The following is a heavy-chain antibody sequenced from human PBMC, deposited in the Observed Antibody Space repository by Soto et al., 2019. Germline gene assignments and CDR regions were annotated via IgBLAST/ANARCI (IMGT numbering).Heavy chain of an antibody. Sequence: GGSLRLSCAASGFTFSTFALSWVRQAPGKGLEWVSGISDSGSITYYTDSVKGRFTISRDNSKNILHLQMNSLRVEDTAIYYCAIKQLPDRSSSWEFDNWFDPWGQGTLVTVSS. CDR3: AIKQLPDRSSSWEFDNWFDP. J-gene: IGHJ5*02. CDR2: ISDSGSIT. V-gene: IGHV3-23*01. CDR1: GFTFSTFA. D-gene: IGHD6-6*01.